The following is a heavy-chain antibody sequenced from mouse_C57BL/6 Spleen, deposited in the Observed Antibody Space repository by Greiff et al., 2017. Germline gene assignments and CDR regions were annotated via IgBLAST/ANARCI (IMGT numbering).Heavy chain of an antibody. D-gene: IGHD2-3*01. CDR1: GFTFSDYY. CDR2: INYDGSST. J-gene: IGHJ4*01. Sequence: EVKLVESEGGLVQPGSSMKLSCTASGFTFSDYYMAWVRQVPEKGLEWVANINYDGSSTYYLDSLKSRFIISRDNAKNILYLQMSSLKSEDTATYYCARGGYYEGSAMDYWGQGTSVTVSS. CDR3: ARGGYYEGSAMDY. V-gene: IGHV5-16*01.